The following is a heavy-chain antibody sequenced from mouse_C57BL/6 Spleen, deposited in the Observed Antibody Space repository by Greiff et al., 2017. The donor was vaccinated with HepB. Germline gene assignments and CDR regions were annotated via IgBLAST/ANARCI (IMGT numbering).Heavy chain of an antibody. CDR3: ARSLGVPHYWYFDV. D-gene: IGHD5-1*01. J-gene: IGHJ1*03. V-gene: IGHV1-64*01. CDR1: GYTFTSYW. CDR2: IHPNSGST. Sequence: QVQLQQPGAELVKPGASVKLSCKASGYTFTSYWMHWVKQRPGQGLEWIGMIHPNSGSTNYNEKFKSKATLTVDKSSSTAYMQLSSLTSEDSAVYYCARSLGVPHYWYFDVWGTGTTVTVSS.